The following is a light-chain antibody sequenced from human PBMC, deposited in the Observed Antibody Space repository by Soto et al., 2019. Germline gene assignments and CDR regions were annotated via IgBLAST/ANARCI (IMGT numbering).Light chain of an antibody. J-gene: IGKJ2*01. Sequence: EIVLTQSPGTLSLSPGERATLSCRASQSVRSSYLAWYQQRPGQAPRLLIYGASTRAKGIPDRFSGSGSGTDFTLTISRLEPEDFAMYYCQQYGSSPDTFGQGTKLEIK. V-gene: IGKV3-20*01. CDR2: GAS. CDR1: QSVRSSY. CDR3: QQYGSSPDT.